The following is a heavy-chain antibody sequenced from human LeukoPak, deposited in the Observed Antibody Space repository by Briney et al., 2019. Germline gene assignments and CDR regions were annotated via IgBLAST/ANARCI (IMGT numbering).Heavy chain of an antibody. D-gene: IGHD4-23*01. J-gene: IGHJ4*02. CDR1: GFTFSDHY. CDR3: AKGRGGNFFDY. CDR2: VSYSGTDT. V-gene: IGHV3-23*01. Sequence: GGSLRLSCAASGFTFSDHYMHWVRQAPGKGLDWVSTVSYSGTDTYYADSVKGRFVISRDNSKKTVYLQMNSLRAEDTAVYYCAKGRGGNFFDYWGQGTLVTVSS.